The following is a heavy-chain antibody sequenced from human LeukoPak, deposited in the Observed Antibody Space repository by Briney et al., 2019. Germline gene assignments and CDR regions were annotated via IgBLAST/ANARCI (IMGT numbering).Heavy chain of an antibody. CDR3: ARIDGPTVFTYYMDL. D-gene: IGHD3-16*01. CDR2: ISPRSETI. J-gene: IGHJ6*03. CDR1: GFSFNRRG. Sequence: GGSLRVSCATSGFSFNRRGMNWVRQPPGKGLEWVSYISPRSETIFYAESVRGRFAVSRDDAKGSLYLQMHTLRVEDTAVYYCARIDGPTVFTYYMDLWGKGTTVTVAS. V-gene: IGHV3-48*04.